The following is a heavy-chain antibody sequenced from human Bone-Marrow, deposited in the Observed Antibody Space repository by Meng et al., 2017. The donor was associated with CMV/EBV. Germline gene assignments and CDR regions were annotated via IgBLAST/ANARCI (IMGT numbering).Heavy chain of an antibody. J-gene: IGHJ4*02. D-gene: IGHD3-9*01. V-gene: IGHV6-1*01. Sequence: SETLSLTCAIAGDRVASNSAAWTWIRQSPSRGLEWLGRSHYRSKWYTDYAVSVKSRITINPDTSKNQFSLQLNSVTPEDTAVYYCARGQYYDILTGYYRFDYWGQGTLVTVYS. CDR1: GDRVASNSAA. CDR2: SHYRSKWYT. CDR3: ARGQYYDILTGYYRFDY.